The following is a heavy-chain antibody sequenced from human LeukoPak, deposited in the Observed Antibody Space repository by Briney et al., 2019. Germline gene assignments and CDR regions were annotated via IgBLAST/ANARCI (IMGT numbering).Heavy chain of an antibody. D-gene: IGHD3-22*01. CDR3: GKDPDYYDSSGLGP. Sequence: GGSLRLSCVVSGFTFCSYVMSWVRQAPGKGLEWVSAISRSGDNTYYADSVKGRFTISRDNSKNTLYLQMNSLRAEDTAVYYCGKDPDYYDSSGLGPWGQGVLVTVSS. J-gene: IGHJ4*02. CDR2: ISRSGDNT. V-gene: IGHV3-23*01. CDR1: GFTFCSYV.